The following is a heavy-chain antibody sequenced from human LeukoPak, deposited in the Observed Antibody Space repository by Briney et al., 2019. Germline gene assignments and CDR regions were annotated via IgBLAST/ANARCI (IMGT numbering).Heavy chain of an antibody. Sequence: GGSLRLSCAASGFSLRSSEMNWVRQAPGNGPEWVAHINSADHVEYYADSVRGRFTMSRDNAKDLLYLQLNSLRDEDTAVYYCARDTVNGPFVISLDLWGQGVLVTVS. D-gene: IGHD2-8*01. CDR2: INSADHVE. CDR1: GFSLRSSE. CDR3: ARDTVNGPFVISLDL. J-gene: IGHJ5*02. V-gene: IGHV3-48*03.